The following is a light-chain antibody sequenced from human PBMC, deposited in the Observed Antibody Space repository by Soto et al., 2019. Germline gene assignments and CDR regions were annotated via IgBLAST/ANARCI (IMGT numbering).Light chain of an antibody. CDR3: HQYGSSPST. J-gene: IGKJ1*01. CDR2: GAS. V-gene: IGKV3-20*01. CDR1: QSVSSSY. Sequence: EIGLTQSPGTLSLSPGERATLSCRASQSVSSSYLAWYQQKPGQAPRLLIYGASSRAPGIPDRISGSGSGTDFTLTISRLEPEDFAVYYCHQYGSSPSTFGQGTKVDIK.